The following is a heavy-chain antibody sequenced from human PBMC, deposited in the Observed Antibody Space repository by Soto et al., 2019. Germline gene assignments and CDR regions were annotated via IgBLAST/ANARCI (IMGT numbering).Heavy chain of an antibody. J-gene: IGHJ6*02. CDR2: MSFDGSKA. CDR1: GFTLSSDA. V-gene: IGHV3-30*04. D-gene: IGHD2-2*01. CDR3: ARRPPGVVPGALGSGGMDV. Sequence: QVQLVESGGGVVQPGRSLSLSCAASGFTLSSDAVHWVRQAPGKGLEWVAVMSFDGSKASHADSVKGRFTISRDNSKNTVSLQMNSLRVEDSAVYYCARRPPGVVPGALGSGGMDVWGQGTTVTVSS.